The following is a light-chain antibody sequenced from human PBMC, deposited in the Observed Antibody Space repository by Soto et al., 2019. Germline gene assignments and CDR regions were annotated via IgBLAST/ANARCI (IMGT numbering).Light chain of an antibody. Sequence: DIQMTQSPSSLSASVGDRVTITCRASQGISHYLAWYQQKPGKVPKLLIYAASTLQSGVPSRFSGSGSETDFTLTISSLQPEDVATYYCLKYNSAPHTFGQGTKVEI. CDR1: QGISHY. CDR3: LKYNSAPHT. V-gene: IGKV1-27*01. CDR2: AAS. J-gene: IGKJ1*01.